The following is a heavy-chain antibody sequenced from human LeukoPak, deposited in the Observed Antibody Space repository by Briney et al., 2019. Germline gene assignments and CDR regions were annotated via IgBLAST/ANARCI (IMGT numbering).Heavy chain of an antibody. CDR2: IIPILGIA. CDR1: GGTFSSYA. D-gene: IGHD5-24*01. Sequence: SVKVSCKASGGTFSSYAISWVRQAPGQGLEWMGRIIPILGIANYAQKFQGRVTITADKSTSTAYMELSSLRSEDTAVYYCARGDGYNSPSDYWGQGTLVTVSS. J-gene: IGHJ4*02. V-gene: IGHV1-69*04. CDR3: ARGDGYNSPSDY.